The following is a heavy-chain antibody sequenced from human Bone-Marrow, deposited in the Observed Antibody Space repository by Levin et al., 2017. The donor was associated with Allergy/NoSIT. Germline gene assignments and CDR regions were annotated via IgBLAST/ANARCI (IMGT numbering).Heavy chain of an antibody. Sequence: SETLSLTCTVYSGSFSDYSWSWIRQPPGRGLEWIGEINHNGTTKYNPSLKSRVTIPVDTSKKQFSLNLTSVTAADSATYYCARLIRHNNWGQGTLVTVSS. J-gene: IGHJ4*02. D-gene: IGHD1-1*01. V-gene: IGHV4-34*01. CDR3: ARLIRHNN. CDR2: INHNGTT. CDR1: SGSFSDYS.